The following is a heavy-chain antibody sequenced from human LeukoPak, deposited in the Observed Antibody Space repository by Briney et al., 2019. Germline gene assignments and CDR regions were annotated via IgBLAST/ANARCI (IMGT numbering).Heavy chain of an antibody. D-gene: IGHD3-3*01. Sequence: PGGSLRLSCAASGFTFSSYGMHWVRQAPGKGLEWVAFIRYDGSNKYYADSVKGRFTISRDNSKNTLYLQMNSLRAEDTAVYYCARDYDFWSGPEYWGQGTLVTVSS. CDR2: IRYDGSNK. J-gene: IGHJ4*02. V-gene: IGHV3-30*02. CDR3: ARDYDFWSGPEY. CDR1: GFTFSSYG.